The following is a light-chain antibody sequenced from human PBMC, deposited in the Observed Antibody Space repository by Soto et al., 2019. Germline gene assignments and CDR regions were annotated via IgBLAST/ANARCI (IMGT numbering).Light chain of an antibody. J-gene: IGKJ1*01. CDR1: QSISSW. CDR2: DAS. CDR3: QQYNSYSWT. V-gene: IGKV1-5*01. Sequence: DIQMTQSPSTLSXSXGXXXTXXXRASQSISSWLAWYQQKPGKAPKLLIYDASSLESGVPSRFSGSGSGTEFTLTISSLQPDDFATYYCQQYNSYSWTFGQGTKVDIK.